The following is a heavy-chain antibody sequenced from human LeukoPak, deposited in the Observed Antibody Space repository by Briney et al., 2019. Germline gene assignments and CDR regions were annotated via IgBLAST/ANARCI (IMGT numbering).Heavy chain of an antibody. J-gene: IGHJ4*02. CDR3: ARDHGRYCSGGSCYFGGFFEY. CDR1: GFTFSNYW. D-gene: IGHD2-15*01. V-gene: IGHV3-7*03. Sequence: GGSLRLSCAASGFTFSNYWMSWVRQAPGKGLEWVANIKQDGSEKYYVDSVKGRFTISRDNAKNSSYLQMYSLRAEDTAVYYCARDHGRYCSGGSCYFGGFFEYWGQGTLGTVSS. CDR2: IKQDGSEK.